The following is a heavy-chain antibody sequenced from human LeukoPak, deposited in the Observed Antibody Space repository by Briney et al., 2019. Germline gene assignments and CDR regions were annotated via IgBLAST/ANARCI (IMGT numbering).Heavy chain of an antibody. J-gene: IGHJ4*02. Sequence: PGESLRLXCAASGFTFSSYWMSWVRQAPGKGLEWVANIKQDGSEKYYVDSVKGRFTISRDNAKNSLYLQMNSLRAEDTAVYYCARAEWTTYYYDSSGYMFDYWGQGTLVTVSS. V-gene: IGHV3-7*01. CDR1: GFTFSSYW. D-gene: IGHD3-22*01. CDR2: IKQDGSEK. CDR3: ARAEWTTYYYDSSGYMFDY.